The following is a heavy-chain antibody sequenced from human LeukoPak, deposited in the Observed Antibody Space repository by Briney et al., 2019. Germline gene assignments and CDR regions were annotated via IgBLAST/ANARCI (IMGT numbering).Heavy chain of an antibody. CDR2: ISSSSSTI. V-gene: IGHV3-48*04. D-gene: IGHD3-22*01. Sequence: GGSLRLSCAASGFTFSSYSMNWVRQAPGKGLEWVSYISSSSSTIYYADSVKGRFTISRDNAKNSLYLQMNSLRAEDTAVYYCARDAVAMIAATWHFDYWGQGTLVTVSS. CDR3: ARDAVAMIAATWHFDY. CDR1: GFTFSSYS. J-gene: IGHJ4*02.